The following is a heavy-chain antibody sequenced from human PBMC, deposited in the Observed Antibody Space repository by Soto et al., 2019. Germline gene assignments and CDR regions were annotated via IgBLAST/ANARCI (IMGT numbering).Heavy chain of an antibody. D-gene: IGHD2-15*01. CDR2: IYYSGST. Sequence: SETLSLTCTVSGGSISSSSYYWGWIRQPPGKGLEWIGSIYYSGSTYYNPSLKSRVTISVDTSKNQFSLKLSSVTAADTAVYYCTITPPDPGVAATGAFDYWGQGTLVTVSS. J-gene: IGHJ4*02. CDR3: TITPPDPGVAATGAFDY. V-gene: IGHV4-39*01. CDR1: GGSISSSSYY.